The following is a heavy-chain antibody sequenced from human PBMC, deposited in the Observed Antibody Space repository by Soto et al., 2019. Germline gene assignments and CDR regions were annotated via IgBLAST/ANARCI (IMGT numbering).Heavy chain of an antibody. V-gene: IGHV3-33*01. CDR1: GFAFNSYG. Sequence: QVQLVESGGGVVQPGKSLRLSCTASGFAFNSYGMHWVRQAPGKGLEWVALIVFDGTKNYYADSVRGRFSISRDNFNNTLWLQMDSLRGEDTAVIFCPRDDSEYYYSETYWGQGTQDTVSS. CDR3: PRDDSEYYYSETY. D-gene: IGHD3-10*01. J-gene: IGHJ4*02. CDR2: IVFDGTKN.